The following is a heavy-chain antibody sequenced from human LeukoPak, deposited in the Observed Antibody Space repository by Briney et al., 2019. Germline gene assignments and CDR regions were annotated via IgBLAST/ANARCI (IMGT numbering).Heavy chain of an antibody. D-gene: IGHD3-10*01. V-gene: IGHV3-23*01. J-gene: IGHJ4*02. Sequence: GGSLRLSCAVSGFTFSTYAMSWVRQAPGKGLDWVSIITGSGDNTYYADSVKGRFTISRDNSKDTLYLQMNSLRAEDTAIYYCARSTNRGVFPFWGQGSLVTVSS. CDR2: ITGSGDNT. CDR3: ARSTNRGVFPF. CDR1: GFTFSTYA.